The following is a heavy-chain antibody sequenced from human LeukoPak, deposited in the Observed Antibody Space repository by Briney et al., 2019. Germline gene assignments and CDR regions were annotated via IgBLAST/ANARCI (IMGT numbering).Heavy chain of an antibody. V-gene: IGHV3-7*01. CDR2: IKEDGSET. CDR1: GFIFKKYW. CDR3: ARAGGTHNWFDP. D-gene: IGHD6-25*01. J-gene: IGHJ5*02. Sequence: GGSLRLSCAASGFIFKKYWMNWVRQVPGKGLECLANIKEDGSETYYADSVKGRLTISRDNPKNLLFLQINSLRVEDTAVYYCARAGGTHNWFDPWGQGTLVTVSS.